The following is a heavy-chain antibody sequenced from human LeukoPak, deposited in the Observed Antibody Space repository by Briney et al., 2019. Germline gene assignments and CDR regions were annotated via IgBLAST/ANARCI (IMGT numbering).Heavy chain of an antibody. CDR1: GYTFTGYY. Sequence: ASVKVSCKASGYTFTGYYIHWVRQAPGQTLEWMGWINAGNGDDTKYSQKFQARLTMTTDTSATTVYMELNSLRSEDTAVYYCARSGSNWSCDSWGQGTLVTVSS. CDR2: INAGNGDDT. CDR3: ARSGSNWSCDS. V-gene: IGHV1-3*01. J-gene: IGHJ4*02. D-gene: IGHD6-13*01.